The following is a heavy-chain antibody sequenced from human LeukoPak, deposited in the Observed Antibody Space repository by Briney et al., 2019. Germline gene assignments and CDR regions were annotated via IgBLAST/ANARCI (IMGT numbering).Heavy chain of an antibody. CDR2: INHSGST. J-gene: IGHJ4*02. V-gene: IGHV4-34*01. Sequence: PSETLSLTCAVYGGSFSGYYWSWIRQPPGKGLEWIGEINHSGSTNYNPSLKSRVTISVDTSKNQFSLKLSSVTAADTPVYYCAPRGVLIWVGGFNWGQGTLVTVSS. D-gene: IGHD3-10*01. CDR3: APRGVLIWVGGFN. CDR1: GGSFSGYY.